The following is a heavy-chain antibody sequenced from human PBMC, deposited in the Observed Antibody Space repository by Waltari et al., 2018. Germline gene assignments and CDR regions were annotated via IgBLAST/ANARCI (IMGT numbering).Heavy chain of an antibody. D-gene: IGHD5-18*01. J-gene: IGHJ5*02. V-gene: IGHV4-34*01. CDR1: GGSFSGYY. Sequence: QVQLQQWGAGLLKPSETLSLTCAVYGGSFSGYYWSWIRQPLGKGLEWIGEINHSGSTNYNPSLKSRVTISVDTSKNQFSLKLSSVTAADTAVYYCARLRLRQLWFPARYNWFDPWGQGTLVTVSS. CDR3: ARLRLRQLWFPARYNWFDP. CDR2: INHSGST.